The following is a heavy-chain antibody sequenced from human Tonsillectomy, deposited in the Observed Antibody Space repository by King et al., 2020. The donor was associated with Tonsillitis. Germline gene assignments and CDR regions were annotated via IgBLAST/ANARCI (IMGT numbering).Heavy chain of an antibody. J-gene: IGHJ4*02. Sequence: TLKESGPTLVKPTQTLTLTCTFSGFSLSTTGVGVGWIRQRPGKAREWLALIYWDEDKRYSPSLKNRLTITKETSKNQVVLTMTNMDTVDTATYYCAHRFSACGGTGAFFDYWGQGTLVTVSS. CDR2: IYWDEDK. CDR3: AHRFSACGGTGAFFDY. V-gene: IGHV2-5*02. CDR1: GFSLSTTGVG. D-gene: IGHD2/OR15-2a*01.